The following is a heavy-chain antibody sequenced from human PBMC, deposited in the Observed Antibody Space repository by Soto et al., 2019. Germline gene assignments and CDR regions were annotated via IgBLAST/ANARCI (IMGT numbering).Heavy chain of an antibody. CDR3: AKDSGYGSGRGGMNAFDI. CDR1: GFTFDDYA. CDR2: ISWNSGSI. J-gene: IGHJ3*02. Sequence: GGSLRLSCAASGFTFDDYAMHWVRQAPGKGLEWVSGISWNSGSIGYADSVKGRFTISRDNAKNSLYLQMNSLRAEDTALYYCAKDSGYGSGRGGMNAFDIWGQGTMVTVSS. V-gene: IGHV3-9*01. D-gene: IGHD3-10*01.